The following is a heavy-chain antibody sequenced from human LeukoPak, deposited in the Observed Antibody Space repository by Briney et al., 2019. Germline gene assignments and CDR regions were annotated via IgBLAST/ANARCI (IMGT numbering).Heavy chain of an antibody. CDR3: ARGLGPRGYSYSP. Sequence: GGSLRLSCAASGFTFTSYNMNWVRQAPGKGLEWVSSITSSSSYIYYADSVKGLFTISRDNAKTSLYLQMNSLRAEDTAVYYCARGLGPRGYSYSPWGQGTLVTVSS. CDR1: GFTFTSYN. CDR2: ITSSSSYI. J-gene: IGHJ5*02. D-gene: IGHD5-18*01. V-gene: IGHV3-21*04.